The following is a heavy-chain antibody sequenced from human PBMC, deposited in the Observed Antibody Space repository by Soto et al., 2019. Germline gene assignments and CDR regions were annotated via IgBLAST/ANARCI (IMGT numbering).Heavy chain of an antibody. D-gene: IGHD1-26*01. CDR1: GGSFSGYY. V-gene: IGHV4-34*01. Sequence: PSETLSLTCAVYGGSFSGYYWSWIRQPPGKGLEWIGEINHSGSTNYNPSLKSRVTISVDTSKNQFSLKLSSVTAADTAVYYRARGRRGSYPWGQGTTVTVSS. CDR3: ARGRRGSYP. J-gene: IGHJ6*02. CDR2: INHSGST.